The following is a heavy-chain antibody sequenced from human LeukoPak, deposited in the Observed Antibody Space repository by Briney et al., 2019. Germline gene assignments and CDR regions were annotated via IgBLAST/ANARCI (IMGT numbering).Heavy chain of an antibody. V-gene: IGHV4-39*07. CDR1: GGSISNSNYY. CDR3: ARAEGYYYGSGSTSATYNWFDP. CDR2: IYYSGST. D-gene: IGHD3-10*01. Sequence: SKTLSLTCTVSGGSISNSNYYWGWIRQPPGKGLEWIGTIYYSGSTYYNPSLKSRVTISVDTSKNQFSLKLSSVTAADTAVYYCARAEGYYYGSGSTSATYNWFDPWGQGTLVTVSS. J-gene: IGHJ5*02.